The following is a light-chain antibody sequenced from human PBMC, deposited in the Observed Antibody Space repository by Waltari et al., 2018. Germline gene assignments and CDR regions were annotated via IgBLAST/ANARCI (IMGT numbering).Light chain of an antibody. CDR1: QSVGRA. CDR3: QMYVRLPVT. J-gene: IGKJ1*01. CDR2: DAS. Sequence: EIVLTQSPGTLALSPGERANLSCRASQSVGRALAWYQQKPGQAPRLLIYDASSRATGIPDRFSGSGSGTDFSLTISRVEPEDFAVYYCQMYVRLPVTFGQGTKVEVK. V-gene: IGKV3-20*01.